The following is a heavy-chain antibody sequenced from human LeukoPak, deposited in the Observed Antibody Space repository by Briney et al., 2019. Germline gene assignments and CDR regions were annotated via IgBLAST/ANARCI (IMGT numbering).Heavy chain of an antibody. D-gene: IGHD6-25*01. CDR1: GFTFSSYS. CDR3: ARAAWYYYYMDV. CDR2: ISSSSSYI. Sequence: GGSLRLSCAASGFTFSSYSMNWVRQAPGKWLEWVSSISSSSSYIYYADSVKGRFTISRDNAKNSLYLQMNSLRAEDTAVYYCARAAWYYYYMDVWGKGTTVTISS. J-gene: IGHJ6*03. V-gene: IGHV3-21*01.